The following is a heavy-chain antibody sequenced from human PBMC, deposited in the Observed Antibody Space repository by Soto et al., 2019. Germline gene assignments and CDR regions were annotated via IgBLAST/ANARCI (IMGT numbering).Heavy chain of an antibody. CDR3: ARRSIAVAGSFDY. V-gene: IGHV4-59*01. J-gene: IGHJ4*02. CDR2: IYYSGST. Sequence: SETLSLTCTVSGGSISSYYWSWIRQPPGKGLEWIGYIYYSGSTNYNPSLKNRVTISVDTSKNQFSLKLSSVTAADTAVYYCARRSIAVAGSFDYWGQGTLVTVSS. D-gene: IGHD6-19*01. CDR1: GGSISSYY.